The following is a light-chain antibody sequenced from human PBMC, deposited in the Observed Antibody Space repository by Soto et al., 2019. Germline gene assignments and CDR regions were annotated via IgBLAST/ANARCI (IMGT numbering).Light chain of an antibody. CDR2: GNS. J-gene: IGLJ3*02. CDR1: SSNIGAGYD. V-gene: IGLV1-40*01. CDR3: QSYDSSLSGV. Sequence: QSVLTPPPSVSGAPGQRVTISCTGSSSNIGAGYDVHWYQQLPGTAPKLLIYGNSNRPSGFPDRFSGSKSGTSASLAITGLQAEDEADYYFQSYDSSLSGVFGGGTKLTVL.